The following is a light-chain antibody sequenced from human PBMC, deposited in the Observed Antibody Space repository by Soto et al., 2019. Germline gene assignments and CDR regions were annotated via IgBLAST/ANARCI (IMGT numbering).Light chain of an antibody. Sequence: IVLTQSPATLYLSPGERATLSCRASQSVSSYLAWYQQKPGQAPRLLIYDASNRATGIPARFSGSGSGTDFTLTISSLEPEDFAVYYCQQRSNWPPTFGQGTKLEIK. CDR3: QQRSNWPPT. CDR2: DAS. CDR1: QSVSSY. J-gene: IGKJ2*01. V-gene: IGKV3-11*01.